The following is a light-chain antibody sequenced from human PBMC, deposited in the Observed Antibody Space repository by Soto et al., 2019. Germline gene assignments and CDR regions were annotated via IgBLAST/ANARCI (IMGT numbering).Light chain of an antibody. V-gene: IGLV2-14*03. J-gene: IGLJ1*01. CDR1: SSDVGGYNY. CDR3: SSYTSSSTRVYV. Sequence: QSVLTQPASVSGSPGQSITISCTGTSSDVGGYNYVSWYQQHPGKAPKLMIYDVSNRPSGVPNRFSGSKSGNTASLTISGLQADDEAEYYCSSYTSSSTRVYVFGTGTKLTVL. CDR2: DVS.